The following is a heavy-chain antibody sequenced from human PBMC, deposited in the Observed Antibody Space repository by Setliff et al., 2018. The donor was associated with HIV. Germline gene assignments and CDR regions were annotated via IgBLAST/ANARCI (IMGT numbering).Heavy chain of an antibody. J-gene: IGHJ5*02. CDR1: GYTFTSYG. CDR2: ISAYNGNT. V-gene: IGHV1-18*01. Sequence: GASVKVSCKASGYTFTSYGISWVRQAPGQGLEWMGWISAYNGNTNYAQKLQGRVTMTTDTSTSTAYMELRSLRSDDTAVYYCAREGETGLERNWFDPWVPETLLVTVSS. CDR3: AREGETGLERNWFDP. D-gene: IGHD3-16*01.